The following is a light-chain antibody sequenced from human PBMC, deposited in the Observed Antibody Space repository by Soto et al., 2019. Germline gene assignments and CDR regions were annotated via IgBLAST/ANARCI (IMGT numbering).Light chain of an antibody. CDR1: SDDIGANNY. J-gene: IGLJ2*01. Sequence: QSALTQPASVSGSPGQSITISCTGTSDDIGANNYVSWYQHHPGKAPKILIYEAANRPSGISHRFSGSKSGNTASLTISGLQAEDEADYFCTSYTSDSTLVFGGGTKVPS. CDR2: EAA. CDR3: TSYTSDSTLV. V-gene: IGLV2-14*01.